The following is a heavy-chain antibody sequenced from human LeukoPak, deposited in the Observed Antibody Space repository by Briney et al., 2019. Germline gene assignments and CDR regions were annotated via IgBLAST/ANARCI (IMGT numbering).Heavy chain of an antibody. V-gene: IGHV3-66*01. Sequence: PGRSLRLSCAASGFTFSNYAMHWVRQAPGKGLEWVSVIYSGGSTYYADSVKGRFTISRDNAKNSLYLQMNSLRAEDTAVYYCARDLLVVADCSGGSCPTTLDYYYGMDVWGQGTTVTVSS. CDR1: GFTFSNYA. J-gene: IGHJ6*02. CDR3: ARDLLVVADCSGGSCPTTLDYYYGMDV. D-gene: IGHD2-15*01. CDR2: IYSGGST.